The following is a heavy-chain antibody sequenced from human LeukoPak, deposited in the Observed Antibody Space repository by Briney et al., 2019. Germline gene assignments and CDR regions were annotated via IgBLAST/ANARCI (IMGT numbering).Heavy chain of an antibody. CDR3: ARRYRVGATGC. CDR2: MSYDEVNK. V-gene: IGHV3-30-3*01. D-gene: IGHD1-26*01. CDR1: GFTFSSYA. J-gene: IGHJ4*02. Sequence: PGRSLRLSCAASGFTFSSYAMHWVRQAPGKGLEWVAVMSYDEVNKNYADSVKGRFTIFRDNSKNTLYLQMNSLRTEDTAVYYCARRYRVGATGCWGQGTLVTVSS.